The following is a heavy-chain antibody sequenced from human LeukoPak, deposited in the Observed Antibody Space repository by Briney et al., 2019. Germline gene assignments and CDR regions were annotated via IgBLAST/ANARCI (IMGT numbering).Heavy chain of an antibody. CDR1: GYTFTSYD. J-gene: IGHJ6*02. D-gene: IGHD3-9*01. CDR3: ARDLPSYYDILTGPHTYYYYGMDV. Sequence: ASVKVSCKASGYTFTSYDINWARQATGQGLEWMGWMNPNSGNTGYAQKFQGRVTMTTDTSTSTAYMELRSLRSDDTAVYYCARDLPSYYDILTGPHTYYYYGMDVWGQGTTVTVSS. V-gene: IGHV1-8*01. CDR2: MNPNSGNT.